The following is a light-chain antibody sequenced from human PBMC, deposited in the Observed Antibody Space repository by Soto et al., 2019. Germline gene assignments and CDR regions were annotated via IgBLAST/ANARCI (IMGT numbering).Light chain of an antibody. CDR3: CSYAGSDTPYV. CDR2: DVS. Sequence: QSALTQPRSVSGSPGQSVTISCTGTSSDVGGYNYVSWYQQHPGKAPKLMIYDVSKRPSGVPDRFSGSKSGNTASLTISGLQAEDEAEYYCCSYAGSDTPYVFGTGTKLTVL. J-gene: IGLJ1*01. V-gene: IGLV2-11*01. CDR1: SSDVGGYNY.